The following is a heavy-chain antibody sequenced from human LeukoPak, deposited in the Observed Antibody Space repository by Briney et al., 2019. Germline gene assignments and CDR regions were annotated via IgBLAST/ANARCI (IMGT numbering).Heavy chain of an antibody. CDR2: IYYSGST. CDR3: ATLKATRAPLDY. J-gene: IGHJ4*02. Sequence: SETLSLTCTVSGGSISSSTYYWGRIRLPPGTGPEWIGTIYYSGSTYYNPSLKSRVTISVDTSKNQFSLKLSSVTAADTAVYYCATLKATRAPLDYWGQGTLVTVSS. V-gene: IGHV4-39*01. D-gene: IGHD1-26*01. CDR1: GGSISSSTYY.